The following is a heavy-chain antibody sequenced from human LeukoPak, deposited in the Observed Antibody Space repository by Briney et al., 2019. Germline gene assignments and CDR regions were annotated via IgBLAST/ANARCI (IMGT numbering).Heavy chain of an antibody. CDR1: GFTFSSYS. Sequence: PGGSLRLSCATSGFTFSSYSMNWVRQAPGKGLEWVSSISSSSSFIYYTDSVKGRFTISRDNAKNSLYLQMNSLRAEDTAVYYCARDAGFFKCFDYWGQGTLVTVSS. D-gene: IGHD3-10*01. CDR2: ISSSSSFI. J-gene: IGHJ4*02. CDR3: ARDAGFFKCFDY. V-gene: IGHV3-21*01.